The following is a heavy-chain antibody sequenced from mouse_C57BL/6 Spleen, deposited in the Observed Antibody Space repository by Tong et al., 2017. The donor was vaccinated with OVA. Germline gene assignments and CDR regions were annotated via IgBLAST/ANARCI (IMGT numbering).Heavy chain of an antibody. J-gene: IGHJ2*01. Sequence: EVQLQESGGGLVKPGGSLKLSCAASGFTFSDYGMHWVRQAPEKGLEWVAYISSGSSTIYYADTVKGRFTISRDNAKNTLLLQMTSLRSEDTAMYYCARDRASYGSSYFDYWGQGTTLTVSS. CDR1: GFTFSDYG. CDR3: ARDRASYGSSYFDY. V-gene: IGHV5-17*01. CDR2: ISSGSSTI. D-gene: IGHD1-1*01.